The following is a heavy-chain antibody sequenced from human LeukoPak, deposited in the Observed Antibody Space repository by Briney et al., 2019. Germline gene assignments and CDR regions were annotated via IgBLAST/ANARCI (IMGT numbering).Heavy chain of an antibody. CDR3: ARGRAYDILTGYPGVYYYYCYMDV. Sequence: PGGSLRLSCAASGFTFSSYSMNWVRQAPGKGLEWVSYISSSSSTIYYADSVKGRFTISRDNAKNSLYLQMNSLRAEDTAVYYCARGRAYDILTGYPGVYYYYCYMDVWGKGTTVTVSS. CDR2: ISSSSSTI. CDR1: GFTFSSYS. V-gene: IGHV3-48*01. J-gene: IGHJ6*03. D-gene: IGHD3-9*01.